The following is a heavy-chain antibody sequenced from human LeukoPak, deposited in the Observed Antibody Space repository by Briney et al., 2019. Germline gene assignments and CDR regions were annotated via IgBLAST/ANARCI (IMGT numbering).Heavy chain of an antibody. CDR3: AKSGVVDPSDY. CDR1: GFTVSSNY. CDR2: SYSGGSS. Sequence: GGSLRLSCAASGFTVSSNYMSWVRQAPGKGLEWVSVSYSGGSSYYADSVKGRFTISRDNSKNTLYLQMNTLRAEDTAVYYCAKSGVVDPSDYWGQGTLVTVSS. V-gene: IGHV3-53*01. D-gene: IGHD2-21*01. J-gene: IGHJ4*02.